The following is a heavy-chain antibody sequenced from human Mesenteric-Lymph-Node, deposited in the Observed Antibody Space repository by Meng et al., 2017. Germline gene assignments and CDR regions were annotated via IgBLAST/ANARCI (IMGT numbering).Heavy chain of an antibody. V-gene: IGHV4-30-4*01. Sequence: LLESGPGRVKPSQTLSLTCTVSGGSISSGDYYWSWIRQPPGKGLEWIGYIYYSGSTYYNPSLKSRVTISVDTSKNQFSLKLSSVTAADTAVYYCARDRTTGRYFDYWGQGTLVTVSS. CDR1: GGSISSGDYY. D-gene: IGHD4-11*01. CDR3: ARDRTTGRYFDY. CDR2: IYYSGST. J-gene: IGHJ4*02.